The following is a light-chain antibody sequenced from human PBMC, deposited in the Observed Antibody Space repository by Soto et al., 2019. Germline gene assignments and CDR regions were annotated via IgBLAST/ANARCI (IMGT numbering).Light chain of an antibody. J-gene: IGKJ4*01. V-gene: IGKV3-15*01. CDR1: QSVGKN. Sequence: EIVMTQSPSTLSVSPGERATLSCRASQSVGKNLAWYQQQPGQAPKLLIYGASTRATGIPARFSGSGSGTEFTITIISLLSSDFATTSSQQYNHRSPLTFGGGTKVEIK. CDR2: GAS. CDR3: QQYNHRSPLT.